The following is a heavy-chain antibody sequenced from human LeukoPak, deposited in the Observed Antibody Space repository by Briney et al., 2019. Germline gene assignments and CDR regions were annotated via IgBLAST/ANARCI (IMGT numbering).Heavy chain of an antibody. CDR1: GFTFSSYS. D-gene: IGHD3-10*01. J-gene: IGHJ6*04. CDR2: ISSSSSYI. CDR3: ARSRITMVRGTPSHYYYYYGMDV. V-gene: IGHV3-21*01. Sequence: GSLRLSCAASGFTFSSYSMNWVRQAPGKGLAWVSSISSSSSYIYYADSVKGRFTISRDNAKNSLYLQMNSLRAEDTAVYYCARSRITMVRGTPSHYYYYYGMDVWGKGTTVTVSS.